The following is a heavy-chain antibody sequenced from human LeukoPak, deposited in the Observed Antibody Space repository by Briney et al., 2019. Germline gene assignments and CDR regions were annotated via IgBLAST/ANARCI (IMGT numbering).Heavy chain of an antibody. CDR3: GGGIYSYGLATNY. Sequence: SETLSLTCTVSGGFISSGNNYWSWIRQPPGKGLEWIGYIYHSGSTYYNPSLKSRVTISVDRSKNQFSLKLSSVTAADTAVYYCGGGIYSYGLATNYWGQGTLVTVSS. V-gene: IGHV4-30-2*01. CDR1: GGFISSGNNY. CDR2: IYHSGST. D-gene: IGHD5-18*01. J-gene: IGHJ4*02.